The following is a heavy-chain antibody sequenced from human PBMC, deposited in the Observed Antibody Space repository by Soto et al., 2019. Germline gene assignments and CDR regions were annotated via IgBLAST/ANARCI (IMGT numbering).Heavy chain of an antibody. V-gene: IGHV3-9*01. Sequence: EVQLVESGGGLVQPGRSLRLSCAASGFTFDDYAMHWVRQAPGKGLEWVSGISWNSDNFGYADSVKGRFTISRDSAKNSLYLQMNSLGAEDTALYYCAKDIGVVSTSCYFDYWGQGTLVTVSS. CDR3: AKDIGVVSTSCYFDY. CDR2: ISWNSDNF. CDR1: GFTFDDYA. D-gene: IGHD2-8*01. J-gene: IGHJ4*02.